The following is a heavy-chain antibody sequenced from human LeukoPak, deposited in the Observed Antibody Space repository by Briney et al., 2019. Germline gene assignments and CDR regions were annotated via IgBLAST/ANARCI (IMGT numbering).Heavy chain of an antibody. Sequence: GSLRLSCAASGFTFSSYWMHWIRQPPGKGLEWIGEINHSGSTNYNPSLKSRVTISVDTSKNQFSLKLSSVTAADTAVYYCAITGYTGDAFDIWGQGTMVTVSS. CDR2: INHSGST. V-gene: IGHV4-34*08. D-gene: IGHD3-9*01. CDR1: GFTFSSYW. CDR3: AITGYTGDAFDI. J-gene: IGHJ3*02.